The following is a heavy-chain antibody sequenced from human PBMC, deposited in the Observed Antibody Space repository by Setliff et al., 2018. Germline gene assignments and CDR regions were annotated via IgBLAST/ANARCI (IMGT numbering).Heavy chain of an antibody. Sequence: PSETLSLTCAVSGYSISSGSYYWTWIRQPAGKGLEWIGHFHTGGSTNYNRSLRSRVSISVDTSKNQFSLKLSSVTAADTATYYCARAGPTVTFFRVLVISWWDPWGQGSLVTVSS. J-gene: IGHJ5*02. CDR2: FHTGGST. CDR1: GYSISSGSYY. CDR3: ARAGPTVTFFRVLVISWWDP. D-gene: IGHD3-3*01. V-gene: IGHV4-61*09.